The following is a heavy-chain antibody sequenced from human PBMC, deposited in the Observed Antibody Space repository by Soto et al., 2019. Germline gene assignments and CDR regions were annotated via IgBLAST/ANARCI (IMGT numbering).Heavy chain of an antibody. J-gene: IGHJ6*02. Sequence: GGSLRLSFATSGFTFSNFDMHWVRQVPGKGLEWVSAIGAARDPYYLGSVKGRFTISRENAKNSVYLQMNDLRAGDSAVYYCARAYTGRLPRRADYYYAMDVWGQGTTVTVSS. V-gene: IGHV3-13*05. CDR3: ARAYTGRLPRRADYYYAMDV. CDR1: GFTFSNFD. CDR2: IGAARDP. D-gene: IGHD2-2*02.